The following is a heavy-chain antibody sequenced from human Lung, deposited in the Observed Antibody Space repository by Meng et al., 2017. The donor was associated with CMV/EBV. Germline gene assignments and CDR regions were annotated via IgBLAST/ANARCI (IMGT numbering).Heavy chain of an antibody. J-gene: IGHJ4*02. Sequence: QLRESGPALVKPSATLALTCAVSGDAITNQNWWAWVRQPPGKGLEWIGEIPHRGSSAYNPSLKSRVSMSIDKSKNQFSLKLTSVTAADTAVYHCLRRSGGSVWGQGTLVTVSS. CDR1: GDAITNQNW. CDR3: LRRSGGSV. CDR2: IPHRGSS. V-gene: IGHV4-4*02. D-gene: IGHD3-10*01.